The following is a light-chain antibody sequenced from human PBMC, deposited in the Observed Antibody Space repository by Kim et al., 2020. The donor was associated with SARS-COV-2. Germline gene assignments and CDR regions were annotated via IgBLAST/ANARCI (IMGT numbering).Light chain of an antibody. CDR1: QSISSR. J-gene: IGKJ1*01. Sequence: SEGVGDRVTITCRASQSISSRLAWYQQKPGRAPKVLIYDASSLESGVPSRFSGSGSGTEFTLTISSLQPDDFATYYCQQYSRYSTFGQGTKVDIK. V-gene: IGKV1-5*01. CDR2: DAS. CDR3: QQYSRYST.